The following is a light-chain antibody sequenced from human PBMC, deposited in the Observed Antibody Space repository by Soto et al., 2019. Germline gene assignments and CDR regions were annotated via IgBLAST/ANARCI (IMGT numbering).Light chain of an antibody. CDR3: QQSYNTPYT. V-gene: IGKV1-39*01. J-gene: IGKJ2*01. CDR1: QSIGSS. CDR2: AAS. Sequence: DIQMTQSPSSLSASVGGRVTITCRASQSIGSSLNWYQQKPGKAPNLLIYAASILHGGVPSRFSGSGSGTDFTLTISSLQLEDFAVYYCQQSYNTPYTIGQGTTLEIK.